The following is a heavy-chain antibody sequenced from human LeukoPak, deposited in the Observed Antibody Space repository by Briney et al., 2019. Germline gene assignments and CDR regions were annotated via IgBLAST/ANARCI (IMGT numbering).Heavy chain of an antibody. CDR1: EYTFTSYD. V-gene: IGHV1-8*01. CDR2: MNPNSGNT. Sequence: GASVKVSCKASEYTFTSYDINWVRQATGQGLGWMGWMNPNSGNTGYAQKFQGRVTMTRVTSISTAYMELNNLTSEDTAVYYCARGSWGEIAGRKSFEFWGQGSLVTVSS. CDR3: ARGSWGEIAGRKSFEF. D-gene: IGHD6-6*01. J-gene: IGHJ4*02.